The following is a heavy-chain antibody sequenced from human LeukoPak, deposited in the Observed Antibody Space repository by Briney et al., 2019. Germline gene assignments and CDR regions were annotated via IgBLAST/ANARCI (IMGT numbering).Heavy chain of an antibody. D-gene: IGHD3-22*01. CDR2: ISSSSSTI. Sequence: GGSLRLSCAASGFTFSSYSMNWVRQAPGKGLEWVSYISSSSSTIYYADSVKGRFTISRDNAKNSLYLQMNSLRAEDTAVYYCAPLGGIVVVPLGYWGQGTLVTVSS. CDR1: GFTFSSYS. CDR3: APLGGIVVVPLGY. J-gene: IGHJ4*02. V-gene: IGHV3-48*01.